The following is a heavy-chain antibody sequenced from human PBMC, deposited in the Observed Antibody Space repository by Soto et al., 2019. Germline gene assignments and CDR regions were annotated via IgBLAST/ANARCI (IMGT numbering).Heavy chain of an antibody. CDR3: AKAGGYMYEGFDI. CDR1: GFTFSSYT. D-gene: IGHD6-13*01. J-gene: IGHJ3*02. CDR2: ISVTGGRT. Sequence: EVQLLESGGALVQPGGSLRLSWAASGFTFSSYTMTWVRQAPGKGLEWVSGISVTGGRTYYADSVKGRFTISRDDSKNTLSLEINSLRGDDTAVYYCAKAGGYMYEGFDIWGQGTMVTVSS. V-gene: IGHV3-23*01.